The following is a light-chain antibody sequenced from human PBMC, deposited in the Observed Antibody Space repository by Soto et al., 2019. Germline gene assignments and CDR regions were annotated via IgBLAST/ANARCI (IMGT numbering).Light chain of an antibody. CDR1: RSVSNN. V-gene: IGKV3-15*01. Sequence: EIVLTQSPVTLSVSPGERVTLSCRASRSVSNNLAWYQQKPGQAPRLLIYGASTRATGIPARFSGGGSGTEFTLTISSLQSEDFAVYYCQQRSYWITFGQGTRLEIK. J-gene: IGKJ5*01. CDR3: QQRSYWIT. CDR2: GAS.